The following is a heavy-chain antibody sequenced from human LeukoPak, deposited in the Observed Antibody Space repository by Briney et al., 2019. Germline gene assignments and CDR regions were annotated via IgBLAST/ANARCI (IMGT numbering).Heavy chain of an antibody. CDR2: ISYDGNEK. D-gene: IGHD6-13*01. J-gene: IGHJ5*02. Sequence: GGSLRLSCVASGFTFSSDAMHWVRQTPGKGLEWVAVISYDGNEKYHVDSVKGRFTISRDNSKNTLYLQMNSLRVEDTAVYYCARGGRGTAAGNNWFNPWGQGTLVTVSS. V-gene: IGHV3-30-3*01. CDR1: GFTFSSDA. CDR3: ARGGRGTAAGNNWFNP.